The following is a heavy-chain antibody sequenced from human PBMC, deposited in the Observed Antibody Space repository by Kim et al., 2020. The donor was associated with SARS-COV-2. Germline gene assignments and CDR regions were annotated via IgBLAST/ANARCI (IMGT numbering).Heavy chain of an antibody. CDR1: GFTVSSNY. D-gene: IGHD1-26*01. CDR3: ATPGGSYDVDY. V-gene: IGHV3-53*01. CDR2: IYSDGST. J-gene: IGHJ4*02. Sequence: GGSLRLSCAASGFTVSSNYMSWVRQAPGKGLEWVSVIYSDGSTYYADSVKGRFTISRDNSKNTLYLQMNSLRAEDTAVYYCATPGGSYDVDYWGQGTLVTVSS.